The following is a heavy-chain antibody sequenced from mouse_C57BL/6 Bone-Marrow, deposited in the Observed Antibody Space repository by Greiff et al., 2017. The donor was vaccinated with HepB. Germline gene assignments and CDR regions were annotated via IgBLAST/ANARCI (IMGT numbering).Heavy chain of an antibody. CDR1: GFTFSSYA. Sequence: DVHLVESGGGLVKPGGSLKLSCAASGFTFSSYAMSWVRQTPEKRLEWVATISDGGSYTYYPDNVKGRFTISRDNAKNNLYLQMSHLKSEDTAMYYCAGGAYWGQGTLVTVSA. CDR2: ISDGGSYT. CDR3: AGGAY. V-gene: IGHV5-4*01. J-gene: IGHJ3*01.